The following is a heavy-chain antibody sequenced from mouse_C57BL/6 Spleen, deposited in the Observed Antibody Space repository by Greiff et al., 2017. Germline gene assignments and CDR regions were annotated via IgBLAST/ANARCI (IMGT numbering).Heavy chain of an antibody. CDR2: IDPSDSYT. CDR3: ARKTAQATGAMDY. D-gene: IGHD3-2*02. Sequence: QVQLQQPGAELVMPGASVKLSCKASGYTFTSYWMHWVKQRPGQGLEWIGEIDPSDSYTNYNQKFKGKSTLTVDKSYSTAYMQLSSLTSEDSAVYYCARKTAQATGAMDYWGQGTSVTVSS. CDR1: GYTFTSYW. V-gene: IGHV1-69*01. J-gene: IGHJ4*01.